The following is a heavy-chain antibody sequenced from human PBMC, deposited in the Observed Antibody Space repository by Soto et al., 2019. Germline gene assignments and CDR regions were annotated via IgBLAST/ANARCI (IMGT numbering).Heavy chain of an antibody. V-gene: IGHV4-59*01. J-gene: IGHJ4*02. CDR1: GGSISGSY. D-gene: IGHD6-19*01. CDR2: VYYTGST. Sequence: NPSETLSLTCSVSGGSISGSYWSWIRQSPGKGLEWLDYVYYTGSTNYSPSLRSRVSISVDTSKNEFSLRLSSVTAADTAVYFCARSVAVPGAHIDYWGQGTQVTVSS. CDR3: ARSVAVPGAHIDY.